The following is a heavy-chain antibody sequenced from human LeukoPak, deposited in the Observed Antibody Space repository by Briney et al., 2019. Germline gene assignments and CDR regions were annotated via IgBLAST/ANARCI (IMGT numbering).Heavy chain of an antibody. CDR1: GFTFSSYA. Sequence: GGSLRLSCAASGFTFSSYAMSWVRQAPGKGLEWVSAISGSGGSTYYADSVKGRFSISRDNSKNTLYLQMNSLRAEDTAVYYCAKESNYDFWSGYFAWGQGPLVTVSS. J-gene: IGHJ5*02. D-gene: IGHD3-3*01. CDR3: AKESNYDFWSGYFA. CDR2: ISGSGGST. V-gene: IGHV3-23*01.